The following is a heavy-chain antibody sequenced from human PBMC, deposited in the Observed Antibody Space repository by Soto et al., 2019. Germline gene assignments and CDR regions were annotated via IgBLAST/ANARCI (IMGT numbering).Heavy chain of an antibody. CDR2: IYYSGST. Sequence: QVQLQESGAGLVKPSETLSLTCTVSGGSISSYYWSWIRQPPGKGLEWIGYIYYSGSTNYNPSLKIRVTLSVATSKNHFSLRLSSVTAADTAVYYCARARAYSSSWYVTDYWGQGTLVTVSS. CDR3: ARARAYSSSWYVTDY. V-gene: IGHV4-59*01. CDR1: GGSISSYY. D-gene: IGHD6-13*01. J-gene: IGHJ4*02.